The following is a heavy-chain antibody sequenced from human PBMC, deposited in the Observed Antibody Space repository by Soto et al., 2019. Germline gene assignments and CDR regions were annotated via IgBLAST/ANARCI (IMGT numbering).Heavy chain of an antibody. CDR1: GYTFTGYY. CDR3: ARRAETNGWNGFGADKYYFDF. V-gene: IGHV1-2*02. D-gene: IGHD1-1*01. J-gene: IGHJ4*02. Sequence: GAAVKVYCKASGYTFTGYYMHWVRQAPGQGLEWMGWINPNSGGTNYAQKFQGRVTVTSDTSINTVHMELSSLRSEDTAVYYCARRAETNGWNGFGADKYYFDFWGQGTLVTVSS. CDR2: INPNSGGT.